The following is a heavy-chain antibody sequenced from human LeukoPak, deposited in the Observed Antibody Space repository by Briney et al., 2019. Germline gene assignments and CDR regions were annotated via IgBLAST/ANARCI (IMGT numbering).Heavy chain of an antibody. D-gene: IGHD3-3*01. CDR3: ARGGPDNYDFWSGYYTGDY. CDR1: AFTFSDYE. Sequence: GGSLRLSCAASAFTFSDYEMNWVRQAPGKGLEWLSYISSAGNTIYYADSVKGRFTISRDNAKNSLYLQMNSLRAEDTAVYYCARGGPDNYDFWSGYYTGDYWGQGTLVTVSS. CDR2: ISSAGNTI. J-gene: IGHJ4*02. V-gene: IGHV3-48*03.